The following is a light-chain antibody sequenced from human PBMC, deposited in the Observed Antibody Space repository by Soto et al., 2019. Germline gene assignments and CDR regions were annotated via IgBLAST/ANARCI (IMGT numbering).Light chain of an antibody. CDR1: QSVSSSY. CDR3: QQYGSSQLT. CDR2: GAS. Sequence: EIVLTQSPGTLSLSPVERATLSCRASQSVSSSYLAWYQQKPGQAPRRLIYGASSRATGIPDRFSGGGSGTDFTLTISRLEPEEFAVYYCQQYGSSQLTFGGGTKVEIK. V-gene: IGKV3-20*01. J-gene: IGKJ4*01.